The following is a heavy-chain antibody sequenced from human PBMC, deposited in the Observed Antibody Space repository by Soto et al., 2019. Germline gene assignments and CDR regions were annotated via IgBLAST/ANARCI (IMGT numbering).Heavy chain of an antibody. CDR3: ARDQSWHDLVWWFDP. J-gene: IGHJ5*02. V-gene: IGHV1-69*04. Sequence: ASVKVSCKASGGTFSSYTISWVRQAPGQGLEWMGRIIPILGIANYAQKFQGRVTITADKSTSTAYMELSSLRSDDTAVYYCARDQSWHDLVWWFDPWGQGTLVTVSS. CDR2: IIPILGIA. D-gene: IGHD1-1*01. CDR1: GGTFSSYT.